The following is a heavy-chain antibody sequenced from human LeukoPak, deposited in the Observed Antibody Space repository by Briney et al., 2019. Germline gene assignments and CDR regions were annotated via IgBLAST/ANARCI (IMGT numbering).Heavy chain of an antibody. Sequence: GASVKVSCKASGYTFTGYYMHWVRQAPGQGLEWMGWINPNSGGTNYAQKFQGRVTMTRDTSISTAYMELSRLRSDDTAVYYCARANSRYSGSYYYYYMDVWGKGTTVTVSS. J-gene: IGHJ6*03. D-gene: IGHD1-26*01. CDR1: GYTFTGYY. CDR3: ARANSRYSGSYYYYYMDV. V-gene: IGHV1-2*02. CDR2: INPNSGGT.